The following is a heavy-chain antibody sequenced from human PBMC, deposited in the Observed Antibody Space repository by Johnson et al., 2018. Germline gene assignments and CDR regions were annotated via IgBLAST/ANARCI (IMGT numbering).Heavy chain of an antibody. V-gene: IGHV1-69*01. J-gene: IGHJ6*02. CDR2: IIPIFRTA. D-gene: IGHD2-2*01. CDR1: GGTFSSYG. Sequence: VQLVESGAEVKKPGASVKVSCKASGGTFSSYGISWVRQAPGQGLEWMGGIIPIFRTANYAQNFQGRVTITADESTSTAYMELRSLRYEDTAVYYCANVDCSTQSCPPHYGLDVWGQVTTVIVSS. CDR3: ANVDCSTQSCPPHYGLDV.